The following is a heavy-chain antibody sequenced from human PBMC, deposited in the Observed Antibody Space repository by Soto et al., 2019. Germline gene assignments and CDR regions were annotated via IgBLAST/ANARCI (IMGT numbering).Heavy chain of an antibody. CDR1: GFTFSSYG. V-gene: IGHV3-30*18. CDR3: AKDRAVAVYDFDY. Sequence: GGSLRLSCAASGFTFSSYGMHWVRQAPGKGLEWVAVISYDGSNKYYADSVKGRFTISRDNSKNTLYLQMNSLRAEDTAVYYCAKDRAVAVYDFDYWGQGTLVTVSS. J-gene: IGHJ4*02. D-gene: IGHD6-19*01. CDR2: ISYDGSNK.